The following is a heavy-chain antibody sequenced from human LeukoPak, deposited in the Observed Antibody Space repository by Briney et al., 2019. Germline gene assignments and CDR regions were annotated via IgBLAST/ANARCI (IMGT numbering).Heavy chain of an antibody. D-gene: IGHD3-9*01. CDR3: ARDLPTGGPPIYDAFDI. V-gene: IGHV3-30*02. CDR1: GFTFSTYG. CDR2: IRYDGSDK. Sequence: GGSLRLSCSASGFTFSTYGMHWVRQAPGKGLEWVAFIRYDGSDKYYADSVKGRFTISRDNSKNTVYLQMNSLRAEDTAVYYCARDLPTGGPPIYDAFDIWGQGTMVTVSS. J-gene: IGHJ3*02.